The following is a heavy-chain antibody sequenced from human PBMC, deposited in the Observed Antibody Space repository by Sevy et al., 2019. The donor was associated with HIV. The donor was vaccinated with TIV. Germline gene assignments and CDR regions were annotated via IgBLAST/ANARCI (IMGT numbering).Heavy chain of an antibody. J-gene: IGHJ6*02. CDR3: AKDKWRYAYCSSTSCPESYYYYGMDV. CDR1: GFTFSSYA. CDR2: ISGSGVST. D-gene: IGHD2-2*01. Sequence: GGSLRLSCAASGFTFSSYAMSWVRQAPGKGLEWVSGISGSGVSTYYADSVKGRFTISRDNPKNTLYLQMKSLRVEDTAVYYCAKDKWRYAYCSSTSCPESYYYYGMDVWGQGTTVTVSS. V-gene: IGHV3-23*01.